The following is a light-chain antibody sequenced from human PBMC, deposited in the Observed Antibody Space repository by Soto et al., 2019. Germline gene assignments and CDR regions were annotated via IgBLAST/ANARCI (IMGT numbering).Light chain of an antibody. Sequence: IVMTQSPDSLAVSLGERATINCKSSQSVLYTSNNKNYFAWYQHKPGQPPKLLISWASSRESGVPDRFSGSGSGTDFTLTISSLQAEDVAVYYCQHYYSSPFTFGPGTKLDIK. CDR1: QSVLYTSNNKNY. J-gene: IGKJ3*01. CDR3: QHYYSSPFT. V-gene: IGKV4-1*01. CDR2: WAS.